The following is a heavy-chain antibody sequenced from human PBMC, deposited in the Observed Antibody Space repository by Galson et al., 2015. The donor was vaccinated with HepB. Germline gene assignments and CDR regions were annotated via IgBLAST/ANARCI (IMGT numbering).Heavy chain of an antibody. D-gene: IGHD6-13*01. V-gene: IGHV3-73*01. CDR2: IRSKENNYAT. CDR3: IRLGDVSGYSSR. J-gene: IGHJ4*02. CDR1: GFKFGGSA. Sequence: SLRLSCAASGFKFGGSAMHWVRQASGKGPEWVGRIRSKENNYATSYVPSLKGRFTISRDDSKNMAYLHMKSLKTEDTAVYYCIRLGDVSGYSSRWGQGTLVTVSS.